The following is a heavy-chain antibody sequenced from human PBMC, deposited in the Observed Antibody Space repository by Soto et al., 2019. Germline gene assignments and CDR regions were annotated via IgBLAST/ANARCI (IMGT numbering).Heavy chain of an antibody. CDR2: INSSGST. CDR1: GFTVSSNY. CDR3: ARDPPRYDSSGYYYGP. D-gene: IGHD3-22*01. J-gene: IGHJ4*02. V-gene: IGHV3-66*01. Sequence: QPGGSLRLCCAASGFTVSSNYMSWVRQAPGKGLEWVSVINSSGSTYYADSVKGRFTISRDNSKNTLYLQMNSLRAEDTAVYYCARDPPRYDSSGYYYGPWGQGTLVTVSS.